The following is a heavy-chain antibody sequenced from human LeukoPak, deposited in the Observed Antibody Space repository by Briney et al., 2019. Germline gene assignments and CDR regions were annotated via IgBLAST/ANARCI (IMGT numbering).Heavy chain of an antibody. D-gene: IGHD2-15*01. CDR3: ARALLDCSGGSCYGY. CDR2: INSDGNST. CDR1: GFTFSSYW. J-gene: IGHJ4*02. Sequence: GGSLRLSCAASGFTFSSYWMHWVRQAPGKGLVWVSRINSDGNSTSYADSVKGRFTISRDNAKNTLYLQMNSLRAEDTAVYYCARALLDCSGGSCYGYWGQGTLVTVSS. V-gene: IGHV3-74*01.